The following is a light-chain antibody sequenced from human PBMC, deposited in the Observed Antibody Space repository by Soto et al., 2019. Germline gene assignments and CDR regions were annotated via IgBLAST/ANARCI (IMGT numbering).Light chain of an antibody. CDR2: DAS. CDR3: QQRSHRPPLT. CDR1: QSVSTY. V-gene: IGKV3-11*01. Sequence: EIVLTQSPATLSMSPGERATLSCRASQSVSTYLAWYQQKPGQAPRLLIFDASNRAPGIPSKFSGSGSGTNFTLTISRLEPEDFAVYLCQQRSHRPPLTFGGGTKVEIK. J-gene: IGKJ4*01.